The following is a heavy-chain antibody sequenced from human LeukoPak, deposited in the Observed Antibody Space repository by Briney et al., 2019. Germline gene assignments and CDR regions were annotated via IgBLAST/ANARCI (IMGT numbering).Heavy chain of an antibody. D-gene: IGHD6-6*01. J-gene: IGHJ4*02. V-gene: IGHV4-30-4*01. Sequence: PSETLSLTCTVSGGSISSGDYYWRWIRQPPGKGLEWIGYIYYSGSTYYNPSLKSRVTISVDTSKNQFSLKLSSVTAADTAVYYCARDLYSSSSLPLAVDYWGQGTLVTVSS. CDR1: GGSISSGDYY. CDR2: IYYSGST. CDR3: ARDLYSSSSLPLAVDY.